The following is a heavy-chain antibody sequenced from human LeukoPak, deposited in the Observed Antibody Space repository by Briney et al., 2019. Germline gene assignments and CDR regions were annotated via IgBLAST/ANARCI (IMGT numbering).Heavy chain of an antibody. CDR1: GSTFSSYG. J-gene: IGHJ4*02. Sequence: GGSLRLSCAASGSTFSSYGMHWVRQAPGKGLEWVAVIWYDGSNKYYADSVKGRFTISRDNSKNTLYLQMNSLRAEDTAVYYCARDIRWDDEVPFDYWGQGTLVTVSS. CDR2: IWYDGSNK. CDR3: ARDIRWDDEVPFDY. D-gene: IGHD1-1*01. V-gene: IGHV3-33*01.